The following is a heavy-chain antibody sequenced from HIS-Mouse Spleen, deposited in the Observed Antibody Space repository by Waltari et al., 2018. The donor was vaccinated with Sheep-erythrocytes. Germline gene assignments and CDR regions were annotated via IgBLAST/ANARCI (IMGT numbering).Heavy chain of an antibody. CDR1: GYTFTGYY. J-gene: IGHJ3*02. Sequence: QVQLVQSGAEVKKPGASVKVSRKASGYTFTGYYMHWVRQAPGQGLEWMGWSNPNSGGKNHAQKCQGRVTMTRDTSISTAYMELSRLRSDDTAVYYCARGRIAAAVYAFDIWGQGTMVTVAS. CDR2: SNPNSGGK. V-gene: IGHV1-2*02. CDR3: ARGRIAAAVYAFDI. D-gene: IGHD6-13*01.